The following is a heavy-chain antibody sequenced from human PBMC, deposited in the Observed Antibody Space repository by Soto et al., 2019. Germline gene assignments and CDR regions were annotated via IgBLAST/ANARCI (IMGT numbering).Heavy chain of an antibody. CDR2: IYYSGST. Sequence: QVQLQESGPGLVKPSQTLSLTCTVSGGSISSGGYYWSWIRQHPGKGLEWIGYIYYSGSTYYNSSLKSRVTISVDTSKNQFSLKPSSVTAADTAVYYCARVWDSSGPNFDYWGQGTLVTVSS. CDR1: GGSISSGGYY. CDR3: ARVWDSSGPNFDY. V-gene: IGHV4-31*03. J-gene: IGHJ4*02. D-gene: IGHD3-22*01.